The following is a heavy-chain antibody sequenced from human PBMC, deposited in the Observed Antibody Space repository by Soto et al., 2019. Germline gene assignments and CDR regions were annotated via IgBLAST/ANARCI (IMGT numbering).Heavy chain of an antibody. V-gene: IGHV1-69*06. CDR3: ATSLAARRKPYNWLDA. Sequence: QVQVFQSGAEVKKPGSSVRVSCKGSGGTLNSHSITWVRQAPGQGLEWMGGIIPMFGTPTDAQKFRGRVTIYADTSTSTVYRALRSLSSPDPAVYYCATSLAARRKPYNWLDAWGQGTLVTVSS. J-gene: IGHJ5*02. CDR1: GGTLNSHS. D-gene: IGHD6-6*01. CDR2: IIPMFGTP.